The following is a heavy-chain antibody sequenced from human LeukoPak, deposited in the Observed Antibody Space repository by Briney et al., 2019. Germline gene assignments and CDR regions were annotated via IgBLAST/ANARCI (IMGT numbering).Heavy chain of an antibody. CDR2: INPNSGDT. V-gene: IGHV1-2*02. CDR3: ARAEITIFGVAYEFDY. CDR1: GYTFTGYY. J-gene: IGHJ4*02. D-gene: IGHD3-3*01. Sequence: ASVKVSFKASGYTFTGYYMHWVRQAPGQGLEWMGWINPNSGDTNYAQKFQGRVTMTRDTSISTAYMELSRLRSDDTAVYYCARAEITIFGVAYEFDYWGQGTLVTVSS.